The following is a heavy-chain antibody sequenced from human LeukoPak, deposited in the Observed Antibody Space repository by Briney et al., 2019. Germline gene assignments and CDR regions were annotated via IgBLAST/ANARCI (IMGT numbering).Heavy chain of an antibody. J-gene: IGHJ4*02. CDR1: GYTVTGYY. CDR2: ISAYNGNT. CDR3: AKRSAESSGYFDY. V-gene: IGHV1-18*04. Sequence: ASVKVSCKASGYTVTGYYIHWVRQAPGQGLEWMGWISAYNGNTNYAQKLQGRVTMTTDTSTSTAYMELRSLRSDDTAVYYCAKRSAESSGYFDYWGQGTLVTVSS. D-gene: IGHD6-19*01.